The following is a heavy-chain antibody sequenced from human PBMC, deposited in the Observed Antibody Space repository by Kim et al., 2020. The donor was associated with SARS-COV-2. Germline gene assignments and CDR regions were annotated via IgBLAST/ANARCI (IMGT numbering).Heavy chain of an antibody. CDR3: ARGRGGYFDY. V-gene: IGHV4-34*01. CDR2: ST. J-gene: IGHJ4*02. Sequence: STNYNPSLKSRVTISVDTSKNQFSLKLSSVTAADTAVYYCARGRGGYFDYWGQGTLVTVSS. D-gene: IGHD3-16*01.